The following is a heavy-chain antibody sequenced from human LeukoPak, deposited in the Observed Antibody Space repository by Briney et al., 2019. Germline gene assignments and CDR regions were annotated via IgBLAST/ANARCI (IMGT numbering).Heavy chain of an antibody. CDR2: INWNGGST. Sequence: PGGSLRLSCAASGFTFDDYGMSWVRQAPGKGLEWVSGINWNGGSTGYAHSVKGRFTISRDNAKKSLYLQMNSLRAEDTALYYCARDFSTVVPDHWGQGTLVTVSS. CDR1: GFTFDDYG. V-gene: IGHV3-20*04. D-gene: IGHD4-23*01. J-gene: IGHJ4*02. CDR3: ARDFSTVVPDH.